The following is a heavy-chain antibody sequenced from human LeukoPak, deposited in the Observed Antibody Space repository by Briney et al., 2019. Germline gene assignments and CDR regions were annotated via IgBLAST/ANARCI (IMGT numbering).Heavy chain of an antibody. J-gene: IGHJ3*02. CDR3: AREESALYSYAYDAFDI. CDR2: IWYDGSNK. CDR1: GFTFSSYG. Sequence: GGSLRLSCTASGFTFSSYGMHWVRQAPGKGLEWVAVIWYDGSNKYYADSVKGRFTISRDNSKNTLYLQMNSLRAEDTAVYYCAREESALYSYAYDAFDIWGQGTMVTVSS. D-gene: IGHD5-18*01. V-gene: IGHV3-33*01.